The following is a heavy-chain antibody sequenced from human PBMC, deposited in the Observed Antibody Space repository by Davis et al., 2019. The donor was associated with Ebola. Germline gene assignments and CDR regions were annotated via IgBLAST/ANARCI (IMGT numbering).Heavy chain of an antibody. Sequence: ASVKVSCKASGYTFNSHGISWVRQAPGQGLEWMAWISAYNGNTNYAQKLQGRVTMTTDTSTSTAYMELRSLRSDDTAVYYCARAAGTAPFDYWGQGTLVTVSS. V-gene: IGHV1-18*01. CDR2: ISAYNGNT. J-gene: IGHJ4*02. CDR1: GYTFNSHG. D-gene: IGHD1-7*01. CDR3: ARAAGTAPFDY.